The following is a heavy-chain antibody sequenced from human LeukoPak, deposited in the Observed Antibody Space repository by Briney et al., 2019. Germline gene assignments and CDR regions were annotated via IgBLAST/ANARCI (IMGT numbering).Heavy chain of an antibody. J-gene: IGHJ4*02. CDR2: ISGSGGTT. CDR1: GFTFSIYS. CDR3: AKGPGGSGSYSKYYFDY. V-gene: IGHV3-23*01. D-gene: IGHD3-10*01. Sequence: PGGSLSLSCAASGFTFSIYSMNWVHQAPGKGLEWVSAISGSGGTTYYADSVEGRFAISRDKSKNTLYLQMNSLRAEETAVYYCAKGPGGSGSYSKYYFDYWGQGTLVTVSS.